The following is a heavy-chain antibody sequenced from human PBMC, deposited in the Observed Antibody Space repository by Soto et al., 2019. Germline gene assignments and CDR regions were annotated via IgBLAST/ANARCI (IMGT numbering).Heavy chain of an antibody. Sequence: EVQLVESGGGLVKPGGSLRLSCAASGFTFSSYSMNWVRQAPGKGLEWVSSISSSSSYIYYADSVKGRFTISRDNDKNSLYLQMNSLRADDTAVYYCARGIGGYCSGGSCYSSWSVDYWGRGTLVTVSS. J-gene: IGHJ4*02. CDR1: GFTFSSYS. V-gene: IGHV3-21*01. D-gene: IGHD2-15*01. CDR2: ISSSSSYI. CDR3: ARGIGGYCSGGSCYSSWSVDY.